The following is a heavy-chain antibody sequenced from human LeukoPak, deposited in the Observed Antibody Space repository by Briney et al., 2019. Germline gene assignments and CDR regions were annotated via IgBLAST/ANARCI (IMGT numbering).Heavy chain of an antibody. CDR3: ARGRYYDSSGYCDY. Sequence: PGRSLRLSCAASGFTFSSYAMHWVRQAPGKGLEWVAVISYDGSNKYYADSVKGRFTISRDNSKNTLYLQMNSLRAEDTAVYYCARGRYYDSSGYCDYWGREPWSPSPQ. V-gene: IGHV3-30*04. J-gene: IGHJ4*02. CDR2: ISYDGSNK. CDR1: GFTFSSYA. D-gene: IGHD3-22*01.